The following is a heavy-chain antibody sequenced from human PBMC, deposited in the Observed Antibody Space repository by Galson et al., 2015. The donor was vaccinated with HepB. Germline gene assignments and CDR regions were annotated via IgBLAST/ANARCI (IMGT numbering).Heavy chain of an antibody. V-gene: IGHV1-3*01. CDR2: INAGNGNT. J-gene: IGHJ5*02. CDR1: GYTFTSYA. CDR3: ARDKARSQLWSWFDP. Sequence: SVKVSCKASGYTFTSYAMHWVRQAPGQRLEWMGWINAGNGNTKYSQKFQGRVTITRDTSASTAYMELSSLRSEDTAVYYCARDKARSQLWSWFDPWGQGTLVTVSS. D-gene: IGHD5-18*01.